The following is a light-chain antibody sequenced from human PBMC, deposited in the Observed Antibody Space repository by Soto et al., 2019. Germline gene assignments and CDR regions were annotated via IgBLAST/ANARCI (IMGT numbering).Light chain of an antibody. CDR1: QSISTN. V-gene: IGKV3-15*01. J-gene: IGKJ5*01. CDR3: QQYNDWHQIT. Sequence: EIVMTQSPGTLSVSPGERATLSCRASQSISTNVGWYQQRPGQAPRLLIYGASTRATGIPARLSGSGSGTEFSLPLSRLESEDSAVYSCQQYNDWHQITFGQGTRLEIK. CDR2: GAS.